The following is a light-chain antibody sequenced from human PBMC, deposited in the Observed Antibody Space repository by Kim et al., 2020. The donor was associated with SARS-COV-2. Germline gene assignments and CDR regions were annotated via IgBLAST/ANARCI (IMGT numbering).Light chain of an antibody. CDR2: GAS. CDR1: QSVSSSY. J-gene: IGKJ2*01. V-gene: IGKV3-20*01. Sequence: LSPGERATPSCRASQSVSSSYLAWYQQQPGQAPRLLIYGASSRATGIPDRFSGSGSGTDFTLTISRLEPEDFAVYYCQQYGSSPYTFGQGTKLEI. CDR3: QQYGSSPYT.